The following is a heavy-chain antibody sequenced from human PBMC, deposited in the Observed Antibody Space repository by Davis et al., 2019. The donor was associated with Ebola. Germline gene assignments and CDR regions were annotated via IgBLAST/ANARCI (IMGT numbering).Heavy chain of an antibody. Sequence: SETLSLTCTVSGGSISGHYWNWIRQPPGKGLEWIGYMYYSGNTNYNPSLKSRLTISVDTSKNLFSLKLTSVTAADTAVYYCARDYWAIEGAFDIWGQGTMVTVSS. CDR1: GGSISGHY. V-gene: IGHV4-59*11. CDR3: ARDYWAIEGAFDI. D-gene: IGHD2-8*02. J-gene: IGHJ3*02. CDR2: MYYSGNT.